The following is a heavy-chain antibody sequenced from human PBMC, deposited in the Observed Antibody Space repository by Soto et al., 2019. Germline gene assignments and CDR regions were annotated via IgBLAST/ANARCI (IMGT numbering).Heavy chain of an antibody. D-gene: IGHD3-3*01. CDR1: GFSLSNARMG. CDR3: ARIPQVYDFWSGYYRYYYYYGMDV. CDR2: IFSNDEK. Sequence: QVTLKESGPVLVKPTETLTLTCTVSGFSLSNARMGVSWIRQPPGKALEWLAHIFSNDEKSYSTSLKSRLTISKDTSKSQVVLTMTNMDPVDTATYYCARIPQVYDFWSGYYRYYYYYGMDVWGQGTTVTVSS. V-gene: IGHV2-26*01. J-gene: IGHJ6*02.